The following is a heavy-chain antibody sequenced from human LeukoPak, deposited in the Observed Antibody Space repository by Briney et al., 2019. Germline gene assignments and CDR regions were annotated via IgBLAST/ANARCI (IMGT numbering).Heavy chain of an antibody. CDR1: GGTFSSYA. Sequence: SVKVSCKASGGTFSSYAISWVRQAPGQGLECMGRIIPIFGTANYAQKFQGRVTITTDESTSTAYMELSSLRSEDTAVYYCARDMAVQQPPINYFDYWGQGTLVTVSS. CDR3: ARDMAVQQPPINYFDY. V-gene: IGHV1-69*05. D-gene: IGHD6-13*01. CDR2: IIPIFGTA. J-gene: IGHJ4*02.